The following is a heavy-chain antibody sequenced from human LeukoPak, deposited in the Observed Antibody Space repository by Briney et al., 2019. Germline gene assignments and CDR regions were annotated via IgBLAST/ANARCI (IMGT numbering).Heavy chain of an antibody. V-gene: IGHV3-64*01. CDR1: GFTFSSYA. CDR3: ARSSLDSSGYSLTLFTDYYYYGMDV. Sequence: GGSLRLSCAASGFTFSSYAMHWVRQAPGKGLEYVSAISSNGGSTYYANPVKGRFTISRDNSKNTLYLQMGSLRAEDMAVYYCARSSLDSSGYSLTLFTDYYYYGMDVWGQGTTVTVSS. D-gene: IGHD3-22*01. CDR2: ISSNGGST. J-gene: IGHJ6*02.